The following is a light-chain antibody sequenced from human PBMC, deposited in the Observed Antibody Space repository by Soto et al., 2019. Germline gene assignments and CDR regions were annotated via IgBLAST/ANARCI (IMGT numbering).Light chain of an antibody. CDR3: QQGSNWPLT. CDR1: QSVSSS. J-gene: IGKJ4*01. CDR2: DAS. Sequence: EIVLTQSPATVSLSPGERATLSCRASQSVSSSLAWYQQKPGRAPRLLIYDASNRATGIPARFSGSGSGTDFTLTISSLEPEDFAVYYCQQGSNWPLTFGGGTKVDIK. V-gene: IGKV3-11*01.